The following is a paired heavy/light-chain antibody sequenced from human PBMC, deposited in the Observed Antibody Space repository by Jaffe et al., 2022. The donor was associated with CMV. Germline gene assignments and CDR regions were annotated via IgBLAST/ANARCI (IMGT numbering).Heavy chain of an antibody. CDR1: GYTFTDYYFY. V-gene: IGHV1-2*02. CDR3: ATGNRYATNVG. J-gene: IGHJ4*01. D-gene: IGHD2-2*01. Sequence: QVQLVQSGAEVKKPGASVKVSCKASGYTFTDYYFYMHWVRQAPGQGLEWMGWINPNSGGIHYAQKFQGRVTMTRDTSISTAYMELNRLTSDDTAMYYCATGNRYATNVGWGQGTLVTVSS. CDR2: INPNSGGI.
Light chain of an antibody. CDR3: SSYTSFSTLV. CDR1: SSDVGGHNY. Sequence: QSALTQPASVSGSPGQSITMSCTGTSSDVGGHNYVSWYQQHPGKAPKIMIYDVSNRPSGVSNRFSGSKSGNTASLTISGLQAEDEADYYCSSYTSFSTLVFGGGTKLTVL. V-gene: IGLV2-14*03. J-gene: IGLJ3*02. CDR2: DVS.